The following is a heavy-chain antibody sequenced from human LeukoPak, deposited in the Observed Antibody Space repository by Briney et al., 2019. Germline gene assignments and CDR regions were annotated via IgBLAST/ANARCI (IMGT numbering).Heavy chain of an antibody. CDR3: ARGDIQDYYMDV. D-gene: IGHD2-15*01. V-gene: IGHV1-2*02. CDR2: INPNSGGT. J-gene: IGHJ6*03. CDR1: GYTLTAIY. Sequence: ASVKVSCRVSGYTLTAIYIYWVRQAPGKGLEWVGWINPNSGGTNYAQKFQGRVTMTRDTSISTAYMELSRLRSDDTAVYYCARGDIQDYYMDVWGKGTTVTISS.